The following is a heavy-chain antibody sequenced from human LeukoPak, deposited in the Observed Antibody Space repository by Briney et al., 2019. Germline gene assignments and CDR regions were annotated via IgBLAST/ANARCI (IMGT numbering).Heavy chain of an antibody. CDR3: ARGAGWLYD. CDR1: EDTLRNVA. J-gene: IGHJ4*02. V-gene: IGHV1-69*06. CDR2: IIPMIATA. D-gene: IGHD3-22*01. Sequence: SVKVSCKTTEDTLRNVAFSWVRQAPGQGLEWLGGIIPMIATASYSQKFQGRVSINADKSTNKVYMELSSLKLEDTAVYYCARGAGWLYDWGQGTLVIVSS.